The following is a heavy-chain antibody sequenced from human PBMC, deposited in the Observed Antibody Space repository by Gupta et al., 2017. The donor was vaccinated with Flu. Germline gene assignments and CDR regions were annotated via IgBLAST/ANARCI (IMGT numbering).Heavy chain of an antibody. CDR3: ARTTYYYDSSGFDP. CDR1: GFSLSNARMG. D-gene: IGHD3-22*01. CDR2: IFSNDEK. V-gene: IGHV2-26*01. Sequence: QVTLKESGPVLVKPTETLTLTCTVSGFSLSNARMGVSWIRQPPGKALEWLAHIFSNDEKSYSTSLKSRLTISKDTSKSQVVLTMTNMDPVDTATYYCARTTYYYDSSGFDPWGQGTLVTVSS. J-gene: IGHJ5*02.